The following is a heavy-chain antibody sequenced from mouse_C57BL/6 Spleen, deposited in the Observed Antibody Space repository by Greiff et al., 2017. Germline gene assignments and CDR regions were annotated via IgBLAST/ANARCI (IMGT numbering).Heavy chain of an antibody. J-gene: IGHJ4*01. CDR2: IYPRSGNT. CDR1: GYTFTSYG. CDR3: ARGNGDYAMDY. Sequence: VQLQQSGAELARPGASVKLSCKASGYTFTSYGISWVKQRTGKGLEWIGEIYPRSGNTYYNEKFKGKATLTADKSSSTAYMELRSLTSEDSAVYFSARGNGDYAMDYWGQGASVTVSS. V-gene: IGHV1-81*01.